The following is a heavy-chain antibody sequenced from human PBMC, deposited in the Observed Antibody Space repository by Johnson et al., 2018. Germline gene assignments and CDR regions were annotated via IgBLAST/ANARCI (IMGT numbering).Heavy chain of an antibody. J-gene: IGHJ6*02. V-gene: IGHV3-21*01. Sequence: QLVESGGGLVKPGGSLRLSCAASGFTFSSYSMNWVRQAPGKGLEWVSSISSSSSYIYYADSVKGRFTISRDNAKNSLYLQMNSLRAEDTAVYYCAREPGIDYQMNVWGQGTTVTVSS. CDR3: AREPGIDYQMNV. CDR1: GFTFSSYS. CDR2: ISSSSSYI. D-gene: IGHD2-2*01.